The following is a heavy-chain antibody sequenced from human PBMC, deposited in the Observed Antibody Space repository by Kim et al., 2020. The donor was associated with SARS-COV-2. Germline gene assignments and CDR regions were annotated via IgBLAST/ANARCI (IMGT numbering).Heavy chain of an antibody. J-gene: IGHJ4*02. D-gene: IGHD7-27*01. CDR3: EGRTPLGDFDY. CDR2: ISYDGGNK. V-gene: IGHV3-30*03. Sequence: GGSLRLSCAASGFIFSSYGTHGARQAPGKGLEWVAVISYDGGNKYYADSVKGRFTISRDNSKNMLYLQMNSLRSEDTAVYYCEGRTPLGDFDYWGQGILVTVSS. CDR1: GFIFSSYG.